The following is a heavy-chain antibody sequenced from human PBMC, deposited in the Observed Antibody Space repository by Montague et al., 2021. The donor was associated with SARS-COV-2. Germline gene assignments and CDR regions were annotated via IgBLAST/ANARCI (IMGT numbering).Heavy chain of an antibody. Sequence: SLRLSCAASGFTFDDYAMHWVRQAPGKGLEWVSGITWNSGSRGYADSVKGRFTISRDNAKNSLYLQMNSLRAEDTAFYYCAKVRSGSCWDCFDYWGQGTLVTVSS. CDR2: ITWNSGSR. D-gene: IGHD3-10*01. CDR3: AKVRSGSCWDCFDY. CDR1: GFTFDDYA. V-gene: IGHV3-9*01. J-gene: IGHJ4*02.